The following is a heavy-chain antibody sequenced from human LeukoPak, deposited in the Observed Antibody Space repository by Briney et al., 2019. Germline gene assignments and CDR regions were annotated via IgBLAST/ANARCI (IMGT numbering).Heavy chain of an antibody. CDR3: ARDHPRYCSSTSCYTPPDY. CDR1: GFTFSSYS. D-gene: IGHD2-2*02. Sequence: GGSLRLSCAASGFTFSSYSMNWVRQAPGKGLEWASSISSSSSYIYYADSVKSRFTISRDNAKNSLYLQMDSLRAEDTAVYYCARDHPRYCSSTSCYTPPDYWGQGTLVTVSS. J-gene: IGHJ4*02. CDR2: ISSSSSYI. V-gene: IGHV3-21*01.